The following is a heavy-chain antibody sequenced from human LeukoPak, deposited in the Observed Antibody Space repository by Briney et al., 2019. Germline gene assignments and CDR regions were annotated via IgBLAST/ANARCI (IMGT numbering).Heavy chain of an antibody. V-gene: IGHV3-30*18. D-gene: IGHD1/OR15-1a*01. CDR1: GFTFTTFG. Sequence: GGSLRLSCAASGFTFTTFGIHWVRQAPGKGLEWVAAISPHGDIEYYTDSVKGRFTISRDNSKNMIYLQMNSLRSEDSAVYYCAKINNNDDYWGQGNLVTVSS. CDR2: ISPHGDIE. CDR3: AKINNNDDY. J-gene: IGHJ4*02.